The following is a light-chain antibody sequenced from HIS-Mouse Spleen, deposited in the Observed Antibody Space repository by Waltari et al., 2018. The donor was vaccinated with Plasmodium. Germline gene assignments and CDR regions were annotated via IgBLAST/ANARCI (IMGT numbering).Light chain of an antibody. J-gene: IGLJ2*01. CDR2: DAS. CDR1: SSDVGGYNY. CDR3: CSYAGSYTSS. Sequence: QSALTQPRSVSGSPGQSVTISCTGTSSDVGGYNYVSWYQQHPGKAPKLMIYDASNRPSGVPDRFAGSKSGNTASLTISGLQAEDEADYYCCSYAGSYTSSFGGGTKLTVL. V-gene: IGLV2-11*01.